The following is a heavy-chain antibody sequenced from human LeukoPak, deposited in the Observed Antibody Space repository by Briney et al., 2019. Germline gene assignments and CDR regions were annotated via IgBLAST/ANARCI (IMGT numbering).Heavy chain of an antibody. Sequence: SETLSLTCAVYGGSFSGYYWSWIRQPPGKGLEWIGEINHSGSTNYNPSLKSRVTISVDTSKNQFSLKLSSVTAADTAVYYCARDLVLNYDSSGYYYGWFDPWGQGTLVTVSS. CDR3: ARDLVLNYDSSGYYYGWFDP. CDR2: INHSGST. CDR1: GGSFSGYY. J-gene: IGHJ5*02. D-gene: IGHD3-22*01. V-gene: IGHV4-34*01.